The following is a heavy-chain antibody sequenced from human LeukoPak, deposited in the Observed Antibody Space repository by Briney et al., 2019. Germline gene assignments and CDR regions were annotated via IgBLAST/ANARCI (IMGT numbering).Heavy chain of an antibody. J-gene: IGHJ6*03. D-gene: IGHD4-17*01. CDR3: ARDSSSTVTTFLYYYNMDV. CDR1: GFTFSSYS. CDR2: ISSSSSTI. V-gene: IGHV3-48*01. Sequence: PGGSLRLSCAASGFTFSSYSMNWVRQAPGKGLEWVSYISSSSSTIYYADSVKGRFTISRDNAKNSLYLQMNSLRAEDTAVYYCARDSSSTVTTFLYYYNMDVWGKGTTVTVSS.